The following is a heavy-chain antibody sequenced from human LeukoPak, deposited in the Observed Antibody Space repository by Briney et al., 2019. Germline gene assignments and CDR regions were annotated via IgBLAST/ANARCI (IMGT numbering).Heavy chain of an antibody. CDR2: IYYSGRT. CDR3: ARQASPDIVIVPAATFDY. Sequence: SETLSLTCAVSDYSINSGHYWGWIRQPPGKGLEWIGSIYYSGRTYYNPSLKSRVTTSVDTSKNQFSLKLTSVTAADTAVYYCARQASPDIVIVPAATFDYWGQGTLVTVSS. J-gene: IGHJ4*02. D-gene: IGHD2-2*01. CDR1: DYSINSGHY. V-gene: IGHV4-38-2*01.